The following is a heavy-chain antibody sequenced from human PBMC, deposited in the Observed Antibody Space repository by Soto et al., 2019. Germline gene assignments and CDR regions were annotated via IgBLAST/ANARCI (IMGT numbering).Heavy chain of an antibody. V-gene: IGHV3-23*01. CDR2: ISGSGGST. D-gene: IGHD2-2*01. CDR1: GFTFSSYA. CDR3: ARDPYCSSTNCYRQTAYYVGD. Sequence: EVQLLESGGGLVQPGGSLRLSCAASGFTFSSYAMSWVRQAPGKGLEWVSAISGSGGSTYYADSVKGRFTISRDNSKNTLYLQMNSLGAEDTAVYYCARDPYCSSTNCYRQTAYYVGDWGQGTLVTVSS. J-gene: IGHJ4*02.